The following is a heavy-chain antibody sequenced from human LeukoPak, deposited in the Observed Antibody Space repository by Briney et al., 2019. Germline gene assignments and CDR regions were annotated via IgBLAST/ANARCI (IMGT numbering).Heavy chain of an antibody. CDR3: AKDSAAVGDCFDY. V-gene: IGHV3-9*01. CDR2: ITWNSATI. J-gene: IGHJ4*02. D-gene: IGHD6-13*01. Sequence: HPGGSLRLSCAASGFTFDVYAMHWVRLAPGKGLEWVSTITWNSATIGYADSVKGRFTISRDNAKNSLYLQMNSLRAEDTALYYCAKDSAAVGDCFDYWGQGTLVTVSS. CDR1: GFTFDVYA.